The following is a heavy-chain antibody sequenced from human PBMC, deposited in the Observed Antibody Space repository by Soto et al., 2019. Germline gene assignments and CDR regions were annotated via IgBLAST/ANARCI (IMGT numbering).Heavy chain of an antibody. Sequence: GGSLRLSCAASGFTFSSYGMHWVRQAPGKGLEWVAVISYDGSNKYYADSVKGRFTISRDNSKNTLYLQMNSLRAEDTAVYYCAKAIDDSSGYFDFNFDYWGQGTLVTVSS. CDR2: ISYDGSNK. J-gene: IGHJ4*02. CDR3: AKAIDDSSGYFDFNFDY. D-gene: IGHD3-22*01. V-gene: IGHV3-30*18. CDR1: GFTFSSYG.